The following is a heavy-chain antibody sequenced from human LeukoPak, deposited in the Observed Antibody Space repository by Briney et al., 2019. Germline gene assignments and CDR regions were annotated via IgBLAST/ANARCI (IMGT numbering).Heavy chain of an antibody. CDR3: ARVGGSNYYYYGMDV. J-gene: IGHJ6*02. CDR2: IYYSGST. Sequence: SETLSLTCTVPGGSISNYYWSWIRQPPGKGLEWIGYIYYSGSTNYNPSLKSRVTISVDTSKSQFSLKLSSVTAADTAVYYCARVGGSNYYYYGMDVRGQGTTVTVSS. CDR1: GGSISNYY. V-gene: IGHV4-59*01.